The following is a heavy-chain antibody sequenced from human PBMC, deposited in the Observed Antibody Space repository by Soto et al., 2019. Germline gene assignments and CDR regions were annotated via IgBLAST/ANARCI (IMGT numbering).Heavy chain of an antibody. D-gene: IGHD1-26*01. V-gene: IGHV4-34*12. CDR3: ARQRPTDGRWEFANYYGMDV. Sequence: ETLSLTCAVYGGSFSAYYWSWVRQPPGKGLEWIGEIIHSESTKYNPSLKSRVTISVDTSKNQFSLKLSSVTAADTAVYYCARQRPTDGRWEFANYYGMDVWGQGAPVTVSS. CDR2: IIHSEST. CDR1: GGSFSAYY. J-gene: IGHJ6*02.